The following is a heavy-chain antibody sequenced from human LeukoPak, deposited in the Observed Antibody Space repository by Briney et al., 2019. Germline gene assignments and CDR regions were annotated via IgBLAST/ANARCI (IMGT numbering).Heavy chain of an antibody. CDR1: GFTFSSYA. Sequence: PGGSLRLSCAASGFTFSSYAMSWVRQAPGKGLEWVSAISGSGGSTYYADSVKGRFTISRDNSKNTLYLQMNSLRAEDTAVYYCARPEVEARGSYYFDYWGQGTLVTVSS. CDR3: ARPEVEARGSYYFDY. D-gene: IGHD1-26*01. CDR2: ISGSGGST. J-gene: IGHJ4*02. V-gene: IGHV3-23*01.